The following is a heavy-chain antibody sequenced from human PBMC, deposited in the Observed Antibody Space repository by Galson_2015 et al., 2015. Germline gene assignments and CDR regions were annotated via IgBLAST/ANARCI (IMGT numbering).Heavy chain of an antibody. CDR1: GFTFSGYG. J-gene: IGHJ4*02. D-gene: IGHD1-26*01. V-gene: IGHV3-33*01. Sequence: SLRLSCAASGFTFSGYGMHWVRQAPGKGLEWVAVIWYDGTNIKYSDSVKGRFIISRDNSKNTLYLQMSSLRSEDTAVYYCARVLRWEGYFDPWGQGTLVTVSS. CDR3: ARVLRWEGYFDP. CDR2: IWYDGTNI.